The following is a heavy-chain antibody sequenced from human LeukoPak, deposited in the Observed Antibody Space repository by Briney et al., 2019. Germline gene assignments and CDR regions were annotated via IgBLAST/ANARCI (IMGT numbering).Heavy chain of an antibody. J-gene: IGHJ6*03. V-gene: IGHV4-4*09. D-gene: IGHD6-6*01. CDR1: GGSLSSYY. CDR2: IYTSGST. Sequence: PSETLSLTCTVSGGSLSSYYWSWIRQPPGKGLEWIGYIYTSGSTNYNPSLKRRVTISVDTSKNQFSLKLGSVTAADTAVYYCSKYSSSPNYYDYMDVWGKGTTVTAS. CDR3: SKYSSSPNYYDYMDV.